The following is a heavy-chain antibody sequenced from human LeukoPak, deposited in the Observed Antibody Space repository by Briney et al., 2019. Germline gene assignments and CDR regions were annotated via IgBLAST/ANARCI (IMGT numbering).Heavy chain of an antibody. D-gene: IGHD2-2*01. J-gene: IGHJ6*03. CDR2: ISSSSSYI. V-gene: IGHV3-21*01. CDR3: ARAYCSSTSCYAGEGYYYYYYYMDV. Sequence: GGSLRLSCAASGFTFSSYSMNWVRQAPGEGLEWVSSISSSSSYIYYADSVKGRFTISRDNAKNSLYLQMNSLRAEDTAVYYCARAYCSSTSCYAGEGYYYYYYYMDVWGKGTTVTVSS. CDR1: GFTFSSYS.